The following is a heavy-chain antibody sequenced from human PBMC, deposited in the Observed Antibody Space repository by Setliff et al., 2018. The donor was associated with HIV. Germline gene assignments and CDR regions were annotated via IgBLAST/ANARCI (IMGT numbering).Heavy chain of an antibody. CDR3: ARDYCSSTTCEDYFDY. V-gene: IGHV1-46*01. CDR2: INPSGGNT. Sequence: ASVKVSCKASGYTFTSYYMHWVRQAPGQGLEWMGIINPSGGNTNYAQKLQGRVTMTTDTSTSTAYMELRSLRSDDTAVYYCARDYCSSTTCEDYFDYWGQGTLVTVSS. CDR1: GYTFTSYY. D-gene: IGHD2-2*01. J-gene: IGHJ4*02.